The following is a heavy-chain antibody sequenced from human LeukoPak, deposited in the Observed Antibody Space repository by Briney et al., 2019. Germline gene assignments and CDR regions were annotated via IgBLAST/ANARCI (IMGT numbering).Heavy chain of an antibody. CDR2: ISSSGSTI. D-gene: IGHD3-3*01. Sequence: GGSLRLSCAASGFTFSDYYMSWIRQAPGKGLGWVSYISSSGSTIYYADSVKGRFTISRDNAKNSLYLQMNSLRAEDTAVYYCARGSWGGSNDAFDIWGQGTMVTVSS. J-gene: IGHJ3*02. CDR3: ARGSWGGSNDAFDI. CDR1: GFTFSDYY. V-gene: IGHV3-11*01.